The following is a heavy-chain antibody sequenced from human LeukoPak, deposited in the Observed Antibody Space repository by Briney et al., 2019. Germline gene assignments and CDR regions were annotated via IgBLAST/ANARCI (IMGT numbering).Heavy chain of an antibody. CDR2: IKSKTDGGTT. D-gene: IGHD6-19*01. V-gene: IGHV3-15*01. Sequence: PGGSLRLSCAASGFTFSNAWMSWVRQAPGKGLEWVGRIKSKTDGGTTDYAAPVKGRFTISRDDSKNTLYLQMNSLKTEDTAVYYCTTRIAVAGNEDYWGQGTLVTVSS. CDR1: GFTFSNAW. CDR3: TTRIAVAGNEDY. J-gene: IGHJ4*02.